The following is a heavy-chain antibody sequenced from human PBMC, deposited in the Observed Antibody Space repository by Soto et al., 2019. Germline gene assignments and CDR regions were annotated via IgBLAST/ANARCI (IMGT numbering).Heavy chain of an antibody. CDR1: GGTFSSYA. D-gene: IGHD5-12*01. Sequence: QVQLVQSGAEVKKPGSSVKVSCKASGGTFSSYAISWVRQAPGQGLEWMGGIIPIFGTANYAQKFQGRVTLTADESTSTAYMELSSLRSEDTAVYYCARDYTEMATNENWFDPWGQGTLVTVSS. V-gene: IGHV1-69*12. J-gene: IGHJ5*02. CDR2: IIPIFGTA. CDR3: ARDYTEMATNENWFDP.